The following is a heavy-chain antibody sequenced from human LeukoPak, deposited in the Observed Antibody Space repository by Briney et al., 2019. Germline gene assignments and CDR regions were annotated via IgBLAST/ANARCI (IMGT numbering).Heavy chain of an antibody. CDR2: ISTYNGNT. Sequence: ASVKVSCKASGYTFTSYGISWVRQAPGQGLEWMGWISTYNGNTNYIQNLQGRVTMTTDTSTSTAYMELRSLRSDDTVVYYCARGARSGGLYFGYWGQGTLVTVSS. V-gene: IGHV1-18*01. J-gene: IGHJ4*02. D-gene: IGHD3-10*01. CDR3: ARGARSGGLYFGY. CDR1: GYTFTSYG.